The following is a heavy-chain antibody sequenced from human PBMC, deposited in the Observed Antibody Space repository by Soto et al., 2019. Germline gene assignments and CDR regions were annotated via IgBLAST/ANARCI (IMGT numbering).Heavy chain of an antibody. CDR1: GYTFTTYD. Sequence: ASVKVSCKASGYTFTTYDLSWVRQAPGQGLEWMGWISAYNGNTNYAQNLQGRVTMTTDTSTSTAYMELRSLRSDDTAVYYCARVIGYYYHMDVWGQGTTVTVSS. J-gene: IGHJ6*02. V-gene: IGHV1-18*01. CDR3: ARVIGYYYHMDV. CDR2: ISAYNGNT. D-gene: IGHD3-22*01.